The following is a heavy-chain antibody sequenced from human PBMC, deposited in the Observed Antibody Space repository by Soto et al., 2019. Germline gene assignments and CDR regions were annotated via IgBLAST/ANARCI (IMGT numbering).Heavy chain of an antibody. J-gene: IGHJ4*02. V-gene: IGHV4-59*08. D-gene: IGHD2-15*01. Sequence: SETLSLTCTVSGGSISSYYWSWIRQPPGKGLEWIGYIYYSGSTNYNPSLKSRVTISVDTSKNQFSLKLSSVTAADTAVYYCARHVLPDDPSATHFDYWGQGTLVTVSS. CDR3: ARHVLPDDPSATHFDY. CDR2: IYYSGST. CDR1: GGSISSYY.